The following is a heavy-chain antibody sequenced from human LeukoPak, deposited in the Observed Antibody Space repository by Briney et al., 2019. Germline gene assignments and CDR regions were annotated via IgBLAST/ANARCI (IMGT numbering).Heavy chain of an antibody. CDR3: ARVADHSSGWYGYAFDI. Sequence: PSETLSLTCTVSGGPISSYYWSWIRQPAGKGLEWIGRIYTSGSTNYNPSLKSRVTMSVDTSKNQFSLKLSSVTAADTAVYYCARVADHSSGWYGYAFDIWGQGTMVTVSS. D-gene: IGHD6-19*01. CDR2: IYTSGST. CDR1: GGPISSYY. J-gene: IGHJ3*02. V-gene: IGHV4-4*07.